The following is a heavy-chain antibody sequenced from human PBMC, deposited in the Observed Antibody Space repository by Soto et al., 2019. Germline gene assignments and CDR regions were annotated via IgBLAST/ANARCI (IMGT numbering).Heavy chain of an antibody. J-gene: IGHJ6*02. CDR1: GFSLGTSGMC. CDR2: IDWDDDK. V-gene: IGHV2-70*01. D-gene: IGHD6-6*01. Sequence: SGPTLVNPTQTLTLTCTFSGFSLGTSGMCVSWIRQPPGKALEWLALIDWDDDKYYSTSLKTRLTISKDTSKNQVVLTMTNMDPVDTATYYCARIEYSSSSHYYYGMDVWGQGTTVTVS. CDR3: ARIEYSSSSHYYYGMDV.